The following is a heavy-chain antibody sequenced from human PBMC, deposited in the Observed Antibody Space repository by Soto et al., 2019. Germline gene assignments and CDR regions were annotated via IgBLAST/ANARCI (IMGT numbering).Heavy chain of an antibody. V-gene: IGHV3-30*18. CDR2: ISHDGSNK. D-gene: IGHD3-22*01. Sequence: QVQLVESGRGVVQPGRSLRLSCAASGFTFYKYGMHWVRQAPGKGLEWVALISHDGSNKYYVDSVKGRFTIARDNSKNTVFLQMNSLRPEDTALYFCAKDDSNRWYNYYAMDVWGQGTTVTVSS. CDR3: AKDDSNRWYNYYAMDV. J-gene: IGHJ6*02. CDR1: GFTFYKYG.